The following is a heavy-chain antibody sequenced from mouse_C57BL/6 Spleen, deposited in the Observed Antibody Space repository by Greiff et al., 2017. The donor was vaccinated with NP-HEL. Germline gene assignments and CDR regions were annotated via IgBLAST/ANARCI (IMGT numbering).Heavy chain of an antibody. CDR3: TVTAQATWFAY. Sequence: EVQLQQSGAELVRPGASVKLSCTASGFNIKDYYMHWVKQRPEQGLEWIGRIDPEDGDTEYAPKFQGKATMTADTSSNTAYLQLSSLTSEDTAVYYCTVTAQATWFAYWGQGTRVTVSA. CDR1: GFNIKDYY. CDR2: IDPEDGDT. J-gene: IGHJ3*01. V-gene: IGHV14-1*01. D-gene: IGHD3-2*02.